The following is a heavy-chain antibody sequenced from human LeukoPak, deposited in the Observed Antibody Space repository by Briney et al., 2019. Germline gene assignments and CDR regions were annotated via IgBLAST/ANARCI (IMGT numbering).Heavy chain of an antibody. D-gene: IGHD3-10*01. CDR2: IYYSGST. Sequence: SETLSLTCTVSGDSISSSSYYWVWIRQPPGKGLEWIGNIYYSGSTYYNPSLNSRVTISIDTSKNQFSLNLSSVTAADTAVYYCARPKSASARTDYWGQGTLVTVSS. CDR1: GDSISSSSYY. CDR3: ARPKSASARTDY. V-gene: IGHV4-39*01. J-gene: IGHJ4*02.